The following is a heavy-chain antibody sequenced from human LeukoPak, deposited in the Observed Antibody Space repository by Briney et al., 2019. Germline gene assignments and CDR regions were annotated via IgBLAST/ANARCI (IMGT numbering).Heavy chain of an antibody. J-gene: IGHJ4*02. CDR3: TRPESRVGYKFDY. V-gene: IGHV5-51*01. CDR2: IYPGDSDT. CDR1: GYTFTKYW. D-gene: IGHD5-24*01. Sequence: GESLNISCKGSGYTFTKYWIDWVRQMPGKGLEWMGIIYPGDSDTRYSPSFQGQVTISADKSISTAYLQWSSLKASDTAMYYCTRPESRVGYKFDYWGQGTLVTVSS.